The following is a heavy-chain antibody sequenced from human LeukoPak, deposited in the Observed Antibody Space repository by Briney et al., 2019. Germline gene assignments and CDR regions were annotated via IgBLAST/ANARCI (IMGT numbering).Heavy chain of an antibody. J-gene: IGHJ4*02. CDR3: VRVNDYGDRNLYYFGY. D-gene: IGHD4-17*01. CDR2: IISDGDNT. Sequence: PGGSLRLSCSASGFIFSNYGMYWVSQAPGKGLEFVSAIISDGDNTFYADSVKGRFTISRDNSKNTLYIQTSSLRGEDTAVYYCVRVNDYGDRNLYYFGYWGKGTLVTVSS. CDR1: GFIFSNYG. V-gene: IGHV3-64D*06.